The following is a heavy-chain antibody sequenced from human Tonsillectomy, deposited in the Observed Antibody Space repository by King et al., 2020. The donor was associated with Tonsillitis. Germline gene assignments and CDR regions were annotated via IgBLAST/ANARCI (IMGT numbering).Heavy chain of an antibody. D-gene: IGHD3-10*01. Sequence: VQLVESGGGLVKPGGSLRLSCAASGFTFSSYSMNWVRQAPGKGLEWVASISSSSSYIYYADSVKGRFTISRDNAKDSLYLQMNSLRAEDTAVYYCASDGITMVRGVFDYWGQGTLVTVSS. J-gene: IGHJ4*02. CDR2: ISSSSSYI. CDR1: GFTFSSYS. CDR3: ASDGITMVRGVFDY. V-gene: IGHV3-21*01.